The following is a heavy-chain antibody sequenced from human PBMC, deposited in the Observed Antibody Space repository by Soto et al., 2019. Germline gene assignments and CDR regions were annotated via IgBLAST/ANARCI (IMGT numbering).Heavy chain of an antibody. CDR1: GYTFTGYY. CDR2: INPNSGGT. D-gene: IGHD2-15*01. V-gene: IGHV1-2*04. J-gene: IGHJ6*03. CDR3: ARGANCSGGSCNDYYYYYYMDV. Sequence: QVQLVPSGAEVKKPGASVKVSCKASGYTFTGYYMHWVRQAPGQGLEWMGWINPNSGGTNYAQKFQGWVTMTRDTSISTADMGLSRLRSDDTAVYYCARGANCSGGSCNDYYYYYYMDVWGKGTTVTVSS.